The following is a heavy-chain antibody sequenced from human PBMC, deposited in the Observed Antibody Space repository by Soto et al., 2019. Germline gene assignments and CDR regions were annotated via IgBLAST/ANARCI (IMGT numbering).Heavy chain of an antibody. D-gene: IGHD5-12*01. CDR1: GGTFSSYA. J-gene: IGHJ6*02. CDR3: ASHSGYDSFGPYYGMDV. CDR2: IIPIFGTA. V-gene: IGHV1-69*12. Sequence: QVQLVQSGAEVKKPGSSVKVSCKASGGTFSSYAISWVRQAPGQGLEWMGGIIPIFGTANYAQKFQGRVTITAXXSXSXDYMELSSLRSEDTAVYYCASHSGYDSFGPYYGMDVWGQGTTVTVSS.